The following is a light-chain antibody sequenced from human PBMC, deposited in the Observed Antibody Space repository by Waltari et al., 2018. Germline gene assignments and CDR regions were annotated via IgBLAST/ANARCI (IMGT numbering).Light chain of an antibody. CDR1: NSNVGRYNL. CDR3: CSNVGSSVF. J-gene: IGLJ2*01. Sequence: QSAMTQPAYVSGSPGQSLIISRTGFNSNVGRYNLVSWYPKHPGKAPKLLIYAGNRRPSGVSNRFSGSKSDNTASLTLSGLQAEDEADYYCCSNVGSSVFFGGGTKLTVL. CDR2: AGN. V-gene: IGLV2-23*03.